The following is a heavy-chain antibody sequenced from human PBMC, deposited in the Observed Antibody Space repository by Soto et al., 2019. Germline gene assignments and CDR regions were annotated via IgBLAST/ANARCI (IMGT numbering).Heavy chain of an antibody. CDR1: GYTFTGYG. V-gene: IGHV1-18*01. D-gene: IGHD6-19*01. CDR3: ARAPGGVAGYNWFDP. Sequence: SGKVSFRASGYTFTGYGISWVREAPGQGLEWMGWISAYNGNTNYAQKLQGRVTMTTDTSTSTAYMELRSLRSDDTAVYYCARAPGGVAGYNWFDPWGQGTLVTVSS. CDR2: ISAYNGNT. J-gene: IGHJ5*02.